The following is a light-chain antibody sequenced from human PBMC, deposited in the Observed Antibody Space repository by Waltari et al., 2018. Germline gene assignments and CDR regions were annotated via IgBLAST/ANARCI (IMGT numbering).Light chain of an antibody. CDR3: AGWDYSLNGPV. CDR2: GYN. CDR1: LSNIARNT. V-gene: IGLV1-44*01. Sequence: HSLLTQSPSASVTPGQSVTISSSGGLSNIARNTVRWYRQPPRTSPQRLSYGYNQRPSGVPDRLSGSKSGTSASLPISGLQSADEADYYCAGWDYSLNGPVFGGGTKLTVL. J-gene: IGLJ3*02.